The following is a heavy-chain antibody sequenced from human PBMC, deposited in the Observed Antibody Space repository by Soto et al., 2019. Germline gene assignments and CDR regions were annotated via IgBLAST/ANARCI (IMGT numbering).Heavy chain of an antibody. CDR1: GFTLSSYG. CDR2: IWHDGSNK. D-gene: IGHD1-26*01. CDR3: TRAAIRGELLDY. J-gene: IGHJ4*02. Sequence: PGGSLRLSCAASGFTLSSYGMHWVRQAPGKGLEWVALIWHDGSNKGYADSVKGRFTISRDNSKNTLNLQMNSLRVEDTAVYYCTRAAIRGELLDYWGQGTQVTVSS. V-gene: IGHV3-33*08.